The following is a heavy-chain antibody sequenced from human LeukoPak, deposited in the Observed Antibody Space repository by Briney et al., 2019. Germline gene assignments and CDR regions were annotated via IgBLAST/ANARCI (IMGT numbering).Heavy chain of an antibody. V-gene: IGHV3-7*01. CDR3: ARDSGMVRGVIIYYFDY. CDR2: IKQDGSEK. Sequence: GGSLRLSCAASGFTFSSYWMSWVRQAPGKGLEWVANIKQDGSEKYYVDSVKGRFTISRDNAKNSLYLQMSSLRAEDTAVYYCARDSGMVRGVIIYYFDYWGQGTLVTVSS. D-gene: IGHD3-10*01. CDR1: GFTFSSYW. J-gene: IGHJ4*02.